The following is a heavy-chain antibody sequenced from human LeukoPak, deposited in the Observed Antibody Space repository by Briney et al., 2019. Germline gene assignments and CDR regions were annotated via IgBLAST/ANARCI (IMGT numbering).Heavy chain of an antibody. D-gene: IGHD3-10*01. J-gene: IGHJ4*02. V-gene: IGHV3-21*01. CDR1: GFSFSSYS. Sequence: GGSLRLSCAASGFSFSSYSITWVRQAPGKGLEWVSSISSSGRYIYFADSLKGRFTISRDNPKNSAFLQMNSVRAEVTAVYYCAREGSGTYADYWGQGTLVTVST. CDR3: AREGSGTYADY. CDR2: ISSSGRYI.